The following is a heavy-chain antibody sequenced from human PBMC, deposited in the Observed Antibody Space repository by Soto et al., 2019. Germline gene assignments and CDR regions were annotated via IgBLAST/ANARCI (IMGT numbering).Heavy chain of an antibody. CDR1: GFTFSNAW. D-gene: IGHD4-17*01. Sequence: GGSLRLSCAASGFTFSNAWMNWVRQAPGKGLEWVGRIKSKTDGGTTDYAAPVKGRFTISRDDSKNTLYLQMNSLKTEDTAVYYCTTAPAGTVTTSAYWGQGTLVTVSS. J-gene: IGHJ4*02. CDR2: IKSKTDGGTT. V-gene: IGHV3-15*07. CDR3: TTAPAGTVTTSAY.